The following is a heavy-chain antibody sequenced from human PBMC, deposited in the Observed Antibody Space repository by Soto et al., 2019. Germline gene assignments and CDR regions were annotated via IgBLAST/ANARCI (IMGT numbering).Heavy chain of an antibody. CDR2: ISGSGGST. J-gene: IGHJ1*01. CDR3: AKDGGSLIGYFQH. Sequence: EVQLLESGGGLVQPGGSLRLSCAASGFTFSSYAMSWVRQAPGKGLEWVSAISGSGGSTYFADSVKGRFTSSRDNSKNTLYMQMNSLRAEDTAVYDCAKDGGSLIGYFQHWGQGTLVNVSS. CDR1: GFTFSSYA. V-gene: IGHV3-23*01. D-gene: IGHD3-16*02.